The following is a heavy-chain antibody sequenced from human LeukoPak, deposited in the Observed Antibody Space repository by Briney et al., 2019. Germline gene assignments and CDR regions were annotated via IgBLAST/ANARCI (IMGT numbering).Heavy chain of an antibody. J-gene: IGHJ4*02. V-gene: IGHV3-23*01. D-gene: IGHD3-9*01. CDR3: AKADKYDILTGYKTDY. CDR2: ISGSGGST. CDR1: GFTFSSYW. Sequence: GGSLRLSCAASGFTFSSYWMSWVRQAPGKGLEWVSGISGSGGSTSYADSVKGRFTISRDNSKNTLYLQMNSLRAEDTAVYYCAKADKYDILTGYKTDYWGQGTLVTVSS.